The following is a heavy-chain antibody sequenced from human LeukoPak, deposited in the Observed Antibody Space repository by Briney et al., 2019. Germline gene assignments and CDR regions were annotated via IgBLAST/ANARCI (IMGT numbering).Heavy chain of an antibody. CDR3: AKAGPYYYDSSGSIDY. J-gene: IGHJ4*02. V-gene: IGHV3-30*02. Sequence: GGSLRLSCTASGFTFGDYAMSWVRQAPGKGLEWVAFIRYDGSNKYYADSVKGRFTISRDNSKNTLYLQMNSLRAEDTAVYYCAKAGPYYYDSSGSIDYWGQGTLVAVSS. CDR1: GFTFGDYA. D-gene: IGHD3-22*01. CDR2: IRYDGSNK.